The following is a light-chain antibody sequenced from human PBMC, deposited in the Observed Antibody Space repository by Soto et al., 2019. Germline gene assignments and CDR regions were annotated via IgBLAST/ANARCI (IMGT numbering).Light chain of an antibody. J-gene: IGLJ3*02. CDR2: VNT. CDR3: QSYDSSLSGWV. CDR1: SSNIGAGYD. Sequence: QPVLTQPPSVSGAPGQRVTISCTGSSSNIGAGYDVHWYQQLPGTAPKLLIYVNTNRPSGVPDRFSGSKSGTSASLAITGLQAEDEADYYCQSYDSSLSGWVFGGGTKVTVL. V-gene: IGLV1-40*01.